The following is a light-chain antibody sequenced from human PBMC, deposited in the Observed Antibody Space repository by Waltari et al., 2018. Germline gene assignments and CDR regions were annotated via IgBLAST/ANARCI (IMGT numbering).Light chain of an antibody. CDR3: QQFGSSPFT. V-gene: IGKV3-20*01. J-gene: IGKJ2*01. Sequence: EIVLTQSPGILSLSPGERAPLPCRASQSVYGNYLVWYQQKPGQAPRLLIYETSNRATGIPDRFSGSGSGTDFSLTINRLEPEDFAVYYCQQFGSSPFTFGQGTKLEIK. CDR1: QSVYGNY. CDR2: ETS.